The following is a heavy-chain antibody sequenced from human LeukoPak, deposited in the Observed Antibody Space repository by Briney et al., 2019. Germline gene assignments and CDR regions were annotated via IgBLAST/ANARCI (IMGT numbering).Heavy chain of an antibody. CDR3: ARARLEWLFGFDP. Sequence: GASVKVSCKASGYSFTGYYMHWVRQAPGQGFEWMGWINPNSGGTNYAQKFQGRVTMTRDTSISTACMELSRLRSDDTAMYYCARARLEWLFGFDPWGQGTLVTVSS. CDR2: INPNSGGT. V-gene: IGHV1-2*02. J-gene: IGHJ5*02. D-gene: IGHD3-3*01. CDR1: GYSFTGYY.